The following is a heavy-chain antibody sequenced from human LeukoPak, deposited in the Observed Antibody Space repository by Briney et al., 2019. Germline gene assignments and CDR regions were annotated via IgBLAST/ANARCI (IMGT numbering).Heavy chain of an antibody. CDR1: GFPFSDVW. D-gene: IGHD3-22*01. J-gene: IGHJ4*02. CDR2: IKSKADGGTA. V-gene: IGHV3-15*01. Sequence: GGSLRLSCAASGFPFSDVWMSWVRQAPGQGLEWVGRIKSKADGGTADYAAPLKGRFTFSRDDSKNTLYLEMKSLKTEDTAVYYCTTDWYYYDSSGYYPIFWGQGTLVTVSS. CDR3: TTDWYYYDSSGYYPIF.